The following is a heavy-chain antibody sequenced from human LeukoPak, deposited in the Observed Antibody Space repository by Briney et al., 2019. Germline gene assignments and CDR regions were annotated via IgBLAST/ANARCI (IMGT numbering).Heavy chain of an antibody. CDR3: ARDASSSYWYFDL. CDR1: GGSISSGGYY. CDR2: IYYSGST. D-gene: IGHD6-6*01. Sequence: SQTLSLTCTVSGGSISSGGYYWSWIRQHPGKGLEWIGYIYYSGSTYYNPPLKSRVTISVDTSKNQFSLKLSSVTAADTAVYYCARDASSSYWYFDLWGRGTLVTVSS. J-gene: IGHJ2*01. V-gene: IGHV4-31*03.